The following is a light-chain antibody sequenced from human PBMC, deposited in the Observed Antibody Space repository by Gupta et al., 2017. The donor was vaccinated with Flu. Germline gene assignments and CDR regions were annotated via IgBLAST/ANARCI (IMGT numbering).Light chain of an antibody. CDR1: SSDVGGYNY. CDR3: ASYAGSNNWV. CDR2: EVT. Sequence: QSTLTQPPSASGSPGQSATISCTGTSSDVGGYNYVSWYQQYPGKAPKLIIFEVTKRPSGVPDRFSGSKSGNTASLTVSGLQAADEADYYCASYAGSNNWVFGGGTKLTVL. V-gene: IGLV2-8*01. J-gene: IGLJ3*02.